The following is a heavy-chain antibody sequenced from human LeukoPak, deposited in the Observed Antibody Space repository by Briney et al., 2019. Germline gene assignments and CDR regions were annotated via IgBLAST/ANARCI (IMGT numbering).Heavy chain of an antibody. Sequence: GGSLRLSCAASGFTFSSYAMHWVRQAPGKGLEYVSAISSNGGSTYYANSVKGRFTISRDNSKNTLYLQMGSLRAEDMAVYYCARAPGREWDPVDYWGQGTLVTVSS. CDR3: ARAPGREWDPVDY. CDR1: GFTFSSYA. V-gene: IGHV3-64*01. J-gene: IGHJ4*02. D-gene: IGHD1-26*01. CDR2: ISSNGGST.